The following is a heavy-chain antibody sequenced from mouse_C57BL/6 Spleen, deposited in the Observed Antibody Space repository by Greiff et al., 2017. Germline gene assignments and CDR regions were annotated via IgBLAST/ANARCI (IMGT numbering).Heavy chain of an antibody. J-gene: IGHJ4*01. D-gene: IGHD2-5*01. Sequence: EVQVVESGGGLVKPGGSLKLSCAASGFTFSSYAMSWVRQTPEKRLEWVATISDGGSYTYYPDNVKGRFTISRDNAKNNLYLQMSHLKSEDTAMYYCARDRDYSNYVDYAMDYWGQGTSVTVSS. CDR3: ARDRDYSNYVDYAMDY. CDR1: GFTFSSYA. CDR2: ISDGGSYT. V-gene: IGHV5-4*01.